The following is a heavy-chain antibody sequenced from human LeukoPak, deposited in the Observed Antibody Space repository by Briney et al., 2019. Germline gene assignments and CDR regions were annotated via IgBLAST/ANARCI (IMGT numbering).Heavy chain of an antibody. Sequence: ASVKVSCKASGGTFSSYAISWVRQAPGQGLEWMGGIIPIFGTANYAQKFQGRVTITADESTSTAYMELSSLRSEDTAVYYCARGEVITFGGVIVPEDWGQGTLVTVSS. J-gene: IGHJ4*02. V-gene: IGHV1-69*13. D-gene: IGHD3-16*02. CDR2: IIPIFGTA. CDR3: ARGEVITFGGVIVPED. CDR1: GGTFSSYA.